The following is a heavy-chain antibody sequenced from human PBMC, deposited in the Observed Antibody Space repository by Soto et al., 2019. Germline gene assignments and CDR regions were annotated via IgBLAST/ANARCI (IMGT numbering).Heavy chain of an antibody. CDR3: ARVGGDDFGDSGGFDY. CDR2: IYYSGRT. Sequence: QVQLQESGPGLVKPSETLSLTCTVSGGSIRDYFWTWIRQPPGKGLEWIGHIYYSGRTNYNPSRKSRVSISVDTSKNHFSLQLRSVTAADTAVYYCARVGGDDFGDSGGFDYWGQGTLVTVSS. V-gene: IGHV4-59*01. D-gene: IGHD4-17*01. J-gene: IGHJ4*02. CDR1: GGSIRDYF.